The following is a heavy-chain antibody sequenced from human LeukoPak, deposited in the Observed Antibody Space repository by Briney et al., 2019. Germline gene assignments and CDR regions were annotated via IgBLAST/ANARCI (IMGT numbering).Heavy chain of an antibody. J-gene: IGHJ4*02. D-gene: IGHD2-2*01. CDR1: GFTFSSYG. V-gene: IGHV3-33*06. Sequence: GGSLRLSCAASGFTFSSYGMHWVRQAPGKGLEWVAVIGHDGSHKYYADSVKGRFTISRDNSNNTLFLQLSSLRVEDTAIFYCAKASSASPSCLNFWGQGALVTVSS. CDR3: AKASSASPSCLNF. CDR2: IGHDGSHK.